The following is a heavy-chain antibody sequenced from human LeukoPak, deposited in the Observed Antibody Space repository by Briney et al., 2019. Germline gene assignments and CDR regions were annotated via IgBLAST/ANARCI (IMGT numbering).Heavy chain of an antibody. V-gene: IGHV1-2*02. CDR2: INPNSGGT. Sequence: ASVKVSCKASGGTFSSYTISWVRQASGQGLEWMGWINPNSGGTNYAQKFQGRVTMTRDTSISTAYMELGRLRSDDTAVYYCARVYYYGSGSLSFDYWGQGTLVTVSS. CDR3: ARVYYYGSGSLSFDY. CDR1: GGTFSSYT. J-gene: IGHJ4*02. D-gene: IGHD3-10*01.